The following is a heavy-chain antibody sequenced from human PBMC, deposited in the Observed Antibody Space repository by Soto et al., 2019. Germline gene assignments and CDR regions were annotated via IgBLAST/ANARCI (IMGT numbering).Heavy chain of an antibody. Sequence: QVQLVESGGGLVKPGGSLRLSCAASGFTFSDYYMSWIRQAPGKGLEWVSYISSSGSTIYYADSVKGRFTISRDNAKNSLYLQMNSLRAEDTAVYYCATLLWFGELSGYYHGMDVWGQGTTVTVSS. J-gene: IGHJ6*02. CDR3: ATLLWFGELSGYYHGMDV. CDR1: GFTFSDYY. D-gene: IGHD3-10*01. CDR2: ISSSGSTI. V-gene: IGHV3-11*01.